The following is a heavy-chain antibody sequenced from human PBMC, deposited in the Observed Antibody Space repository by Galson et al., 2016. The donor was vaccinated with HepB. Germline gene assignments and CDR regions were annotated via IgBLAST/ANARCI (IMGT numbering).Heavy chain of an antibody. D-gene: IGHD6-19*01. J-gene: IGHJ6*02. CDR2: IIPIFGPA. CDR3: AREWGGSGPWGGMDV. Sequence: SCKASGGTFSITAISWVRQAPGQGLESMGGIIPIFGPANYAQKFQGRVTITADESTSTAYMELSSLRSEDTAVYYCAREWGGSGPWGGMDVWGQGTTVTVSS. V-gene: IGHV1-69*01. CDR1: GGTFSITA.